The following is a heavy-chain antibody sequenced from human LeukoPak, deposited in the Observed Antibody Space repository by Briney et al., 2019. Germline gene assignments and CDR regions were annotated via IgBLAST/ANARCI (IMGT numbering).Heavy chain of an antibody. J-gene: IGHJ5*01. V-gene: IGHV3-74*01. Sequence: AGGSLRLSCAASGLTFSSHWMHWVRQAPGKGLVWVSRITNDGGSTTYADSVKGRFTISRDNAKNTLFLQMNSLRAEDTAIYYCVRSDWLDSWGQGTLVIVSS. CDR3: VRSDWLDS. CDR1: GLTFSSHW. CDR2: ITNDGGST. D-gene: IGHD3-10*01.